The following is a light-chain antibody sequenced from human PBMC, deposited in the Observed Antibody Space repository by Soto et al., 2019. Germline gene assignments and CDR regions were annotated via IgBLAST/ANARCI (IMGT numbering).Light chain of an antibody. CDR1: QSVSSTY. J-gene: IGKJ2*01. V-gene: IGKV3-20*01. CDR3: QPYGSSHPYT. Sequence: EIVLTQSPGTLSLSPGERATLSCRASQSVSSTYLAWYQQKPGQAPRLLLYGASSRATGIPDRFSGSGSGTDFTLTISRLEPEDFAVYYCQPYGSSHPYTFGQGTKLEIK. CDR2: GAS.